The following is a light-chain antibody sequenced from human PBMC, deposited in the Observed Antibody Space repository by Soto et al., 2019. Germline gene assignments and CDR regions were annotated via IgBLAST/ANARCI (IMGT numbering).Light chain of an antibody. CDR1: QSVGSN. J-gene: IGKJ1*01. CDR3: QQYNNWPVT. CDR2: GAS. Sequence: EIVMTQSPATLSVSPGERATLSCRASQSVGSNLAWYQQKPGQAPRLLIYGASTRATAIPARFSGSGSGTEFTLTISSLQSEDFAAYYCQQYNNWPVTFGQGTKVDIK. V-gene: IGKV3-15*01.